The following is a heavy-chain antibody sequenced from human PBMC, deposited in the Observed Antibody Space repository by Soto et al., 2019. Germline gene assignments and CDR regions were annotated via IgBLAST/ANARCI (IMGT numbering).Heavy chain of an antibody. D-gene: IGHD3-3*02. CDR1: GYTFTSYG. V-gene: IGHV1-18*01. J-gene: IGHJ6*02. Sequence: ASVKVSCKASGYTFTSYGISWVRQAPGQGLEWMGRISAYNGNTNYAQKLQGRVTMTTDTSTSTAYMELRSLRSDDTAVYYCARDTIFGVVNERDYYYYYGMDVWGQGTTVTVSS. CDR3: ARDTIFGVVNERDYYYYYGMDV. CDR2: ISAYNGNT.